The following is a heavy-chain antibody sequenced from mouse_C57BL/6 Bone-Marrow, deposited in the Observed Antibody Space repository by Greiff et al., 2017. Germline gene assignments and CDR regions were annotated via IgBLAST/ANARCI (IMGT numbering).Heavy chain of an antibody. CDR2: IYPRSGNT. D-gene: IGHD2-3*01. Sequence: QVQLQQSGAELARPGASVKLSCKASGYTFTSYGISWVKQRTGQGLEWIGEIYPRSGNTYYNEKFKGKATLTADKSSSTAYMELRILTSEDSAVYFCARVGYYCFAYWGQGTLVTVSA. CDR3: ARVGYYCFAY. CDR1: GYTFTSYG. J-gene: IGHJ3*01. V-gene: IGHV1-81*01.